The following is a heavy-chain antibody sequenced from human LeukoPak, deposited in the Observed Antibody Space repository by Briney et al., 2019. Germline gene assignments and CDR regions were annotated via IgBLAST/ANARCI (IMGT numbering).Heavy chain of an antibody. CDR1: GFTFSSYW. CDR2: IGYDGSNK. V-gene: IGHV3-30*02. Sequence: GGSLRLSCGASGFTFSSYWMTWVRQAPGKGLEWVTFIGYDGSNKYYTDSVKGRFTISRDNSKNTLYLQMNSLRAEDTAIYYCAQDSYYYYIDVWGKGTTVTVSS. J-gene: IGHJ6*03. CDR3: AQDSYYYYIDV.